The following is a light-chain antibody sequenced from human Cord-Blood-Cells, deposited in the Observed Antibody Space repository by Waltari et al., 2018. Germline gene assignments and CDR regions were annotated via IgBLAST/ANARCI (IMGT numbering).Light chain of an antibody. V-gene: IGKV1-39*01. CDR2: AAS. J-gene: IGKJ1*01. CDR3: QQSYSTPRT. Sequence: DIQMTQSPSSLSASVGDRVTITCPASQSISSYLNWYQQKPGKAPKLLIYAASSLQSRVPSRFSGSGSRTDFTLTISSLQPEDFATYYCQQSYSTPRTFGQGTKVEIK. CDR1: QSISSY.